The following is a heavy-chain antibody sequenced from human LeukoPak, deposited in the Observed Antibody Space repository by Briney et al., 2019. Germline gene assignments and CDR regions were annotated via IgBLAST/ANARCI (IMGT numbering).Heavy chain of an antibody. Sequence: KPSETLSLTCTVSGGSISSSSYYWGWIRQPPGKGLEWIGSIYYSGSTYYNPSLKSRVTISVDTSKNQFSLKLSSVTAADTAVYYCARVWSGSSAWGQGTLVTVSS. CDR3: ARVWSGSSA. CDR2: IYYSGST. J-gene: IGHJ5*02. V-gene: IGHV4-39*07. D-gene: IGHD6-13*01. CDR1: GGSISSSSYY.